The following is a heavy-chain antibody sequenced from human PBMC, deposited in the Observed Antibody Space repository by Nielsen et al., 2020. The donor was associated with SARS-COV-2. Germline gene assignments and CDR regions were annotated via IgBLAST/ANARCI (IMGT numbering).Heavy chain of an antibody. CDR2: INPIFFIT. CDR1: LYTFTTNY. CDR3: ARERFVGGLGIVVVITTVLDY. V-gene: IGHV1-46*01. Sequence: ASLQVSCKSSLYTFTTNYIHWVRHSPSQVLSWILIINPIFFITIYSQKFQFRFTITRDPSTSTVYMERSSLRSEDTAVYYCARERFVGGLGIVVVITTVLDYWGQGTLVTVSS. J-gene: IGHJ4*02. D-gene: IGHD3-22*01.